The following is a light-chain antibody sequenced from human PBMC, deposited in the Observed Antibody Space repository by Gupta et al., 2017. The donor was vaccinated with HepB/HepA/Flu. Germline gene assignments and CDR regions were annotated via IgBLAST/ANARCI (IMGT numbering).Light chain of an antibody. J-gene: IGKJ5*01. CDR3: QQRSNWPPLT. CDR2: DAS. CDR1: QSVRSY. Sequence: EIVLTQSPATLSLSPVERATRSCMASQSVRSYLAWYKQKPGQAPRLLIYDASNRATGIAARFSGGGCGKYLSLTSSSREQEDFAGYYFQQRSNWPPLTFGQGTLLEIK. V-gene: IGKV3-11*01.